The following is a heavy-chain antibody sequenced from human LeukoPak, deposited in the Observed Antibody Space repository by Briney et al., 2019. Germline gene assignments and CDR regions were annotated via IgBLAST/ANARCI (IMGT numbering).Heavy chain of an antibody. J-gene: IGHJ4*02. D-gene: IGHD5-18*01. CDR1: GGSISSYY. CDR3: ARSSWIQYLIDY. Sequence: PSETLSLTCTVSGGSISSYYWSWIRQPPGKGLWWIGYIYYSGSTNYNPSLKSRVTISVDTSKNQFFLKLSSVTAADTAVYYCARSSWIQYLIDYWGQGTLVTVSS. CDR2: IYYSGST. V-gene: IGHV4-59*01.